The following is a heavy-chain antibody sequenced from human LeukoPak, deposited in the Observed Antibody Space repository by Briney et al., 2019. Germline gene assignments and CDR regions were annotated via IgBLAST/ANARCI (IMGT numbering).Heavy chain of an antibody. J-gene: IGHJ4*02. Sequence: GASVKVSCKASGYTFTSYYMHWVRQAPGQGLEWMGIINPSGGSTSYAQKFQGRVTMTRDTSTSTVYMELSSLRSEDTAVYYCASPRARYSGSPEGFGYWGQGTLVTVSS. D-gene: IGHD1-26*01. CDR3: ASPRARYSGSPEGFGY. CDR1: GYTFTSYY. CDR2: INPSGGST. V-gene: IGHV1-46*01.